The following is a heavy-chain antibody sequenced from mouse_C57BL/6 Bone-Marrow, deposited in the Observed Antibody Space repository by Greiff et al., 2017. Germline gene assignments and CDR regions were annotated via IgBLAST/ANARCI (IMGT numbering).Heavy chain of an antibody. CDR3: ARPLSHYYAMDY. V-gene: IGHV1-81*01. CDR2: IYPRSGNT. CDR1: GYTFTSYG. J-gene: IGHJ4*01. Sequence: VQLQQSGAELARPGASVKLSCKASGYTFTSYGISWVKQRTGQGLEWIGEIYPRSGNTYYNEKFKGKATLTADKSSSTAYMELRRLTSEDSAVYFCARPLSHYYAMDYWGQGTSVTVSS.